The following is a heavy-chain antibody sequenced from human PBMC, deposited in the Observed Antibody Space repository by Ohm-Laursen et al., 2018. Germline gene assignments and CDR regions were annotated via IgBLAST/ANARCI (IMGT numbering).Heavy chain of an antibody. CDR1: GFTFSSYG. J-gene: IGHJ5*02. CDR2: IWYDGSNK. D-gene: IGHD3-10*02. V-gene: IGHV3-33*01. CDR3: ARGPLFGSYNWFDP. Sequence: SLRLSCAASGFTFSSYGMHWVRQAPGKGLEWVAVIWYDGSNKYYADSVKGRFTISRDNPKNTLYVQMNSLRAEDTAVYYCARGPLFGSYNWFDPWGQGTLVTVSS.